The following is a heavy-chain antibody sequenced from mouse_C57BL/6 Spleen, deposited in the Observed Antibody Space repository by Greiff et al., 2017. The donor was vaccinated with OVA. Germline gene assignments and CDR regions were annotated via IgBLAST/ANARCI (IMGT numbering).Heavy chain of an antibody. CDR2: IRSKSNNYAT. CDR3: VRQYDYGFFDY. V-gene: IGHV10-1*01. J-gene: IGHJ2*01. Sequence: EVKLMESGGGLVQPKGSLKLSCAASGFSFNTYAMNWVRQAPGKGLEWVARIRSKSNNYATYYADSVKDRFTISRDDSESMLYLQMNNLKTEDTAMYYCVRQYDYGFFDYWGQGTTLTVSS. D-gene: IGHD2-4*01. CDR1: GFSFNTYA.